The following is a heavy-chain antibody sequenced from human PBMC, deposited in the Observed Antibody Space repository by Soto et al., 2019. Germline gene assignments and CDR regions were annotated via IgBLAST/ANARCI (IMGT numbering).Heavy chain of an antibody. CDR1: GFTFSSYT. D-gene: IGHD3-22*01. CDR3: AKDRVLSMMPNYYFDY. CDR2: ISSSSSDI. J-gene: IGHJ4*02. Sequence: PGGSLRLSCAASGFTFSSYTMNWVRQAPGKGLEWVASISSSSSDIYYADSVKGRFTISRDNAKNSLYLQMNSLRAEDTAVYYCAKDRVLSMMPNYYFDYWGQGTLVTVSS. V-gene: IGHV3-21*04.